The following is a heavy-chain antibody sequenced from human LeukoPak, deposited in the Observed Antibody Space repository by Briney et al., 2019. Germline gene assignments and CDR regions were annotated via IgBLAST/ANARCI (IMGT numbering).Heavy chain of an antibody. J-gene: IGHJ1*01. D-gene: IGHD2-2*02. CDR2: INHSGST. Sequence: PSETLSLTCAVYGGSFSGYYWSWIRQPPGKGLEWIGEINHSGSTNYNPSLKSRATISVDTSKNQFSLKLSSVTAADTAVYYCARGYCSSTSCYTQYFQHWGQGTLVTVSS. CDR1: GGSFSGYY. CDR3: ARGYCSSTSCYTQYFQH. V-gene: IGHV4-34*01.